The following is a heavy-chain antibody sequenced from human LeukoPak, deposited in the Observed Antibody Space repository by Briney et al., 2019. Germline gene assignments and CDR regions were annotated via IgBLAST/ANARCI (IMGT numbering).Heavy chain of an antibody. D-gene: IGHD3-22*01. CDR2: ITWNRDNI. Sequence: GGSLRLSCAGSGFTSDDYAMHWVRHTPGKGLEWVSGITWNRDNIGYGDSVKGRFTISRDNVKNVLYLQMNSLRPEDTALYYCAKDLSSAITSALVLDVWGQGTTVIVS. V-gene: IGHV3-9*02. J-gene: IGHJ6*02. CDR1: GFTSDDYA. CDR3: AKDLSSAITSALVLDV.